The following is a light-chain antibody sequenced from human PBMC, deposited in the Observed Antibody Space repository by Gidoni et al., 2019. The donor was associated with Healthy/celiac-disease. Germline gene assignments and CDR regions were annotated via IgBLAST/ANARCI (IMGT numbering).Light chain of an antibody. Sequence: HSVLTPPPSASGTPRQRVTISCSGSSSNVGSNYVYWYQQLPGTAPKLLIYRNNQRPSGVPDRFSGSKSGTSASLAISGLRSEDEADYYCAAWDDSLSGPVFGGGTKLTVL. V-gene: IGLV1-47*01. J-gene: IGLJ2*01. CDR2: RNN. CDR1: SSNVGSNY. CDR3: AAWDDSLSGPV.